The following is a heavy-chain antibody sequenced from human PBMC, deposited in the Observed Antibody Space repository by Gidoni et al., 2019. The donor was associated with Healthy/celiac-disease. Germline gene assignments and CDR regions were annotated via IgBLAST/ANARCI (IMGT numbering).Heavy chain of an antibody. J-gene: IGHJ4*02. Sequence: EVQLVQSGAEVNKPGESMKISCTGYRSSFTSSWIGWVRQIHGKGLEWMGLIYPGDSDTRYSPSFQGQVTISADESISTDDLQWSSRKASDTAMYYCARHGTGGSYYGYWGQGTLVTVSS. CDR2: IYPGDSDT. CDR3: ARHGTGGSYYGY. D-gene: IGHD1-26*01. CDR1: RSSFTSSW. V-gene: IGHV5-51*01.